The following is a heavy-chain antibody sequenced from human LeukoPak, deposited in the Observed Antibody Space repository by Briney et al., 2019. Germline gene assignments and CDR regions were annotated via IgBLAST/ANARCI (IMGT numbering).Heavy chain of an antibody. D-gene: IGHD1-26*01. Sequence: PSETLSLTCAVYGGSFSGYYWSWIRQPPGKGLEWIGEINRSGSTNYNPSLKSRVTISVDTSKNQFSLKLSSVTAADTAVYYCASLSGSFDAFDIWGQGTMVTVSS. CDR2: INRSGST. J-gene: IGHJ3*02. V-gene: IGHV4-34*01. CDR3: ASLSGSFDAFDI. CDR1: GGSFSGYY.